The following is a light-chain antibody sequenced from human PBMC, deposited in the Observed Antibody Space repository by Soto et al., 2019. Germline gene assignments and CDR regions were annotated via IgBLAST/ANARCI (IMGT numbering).Light chain of an antibody. CDR1: SSDVGGYNY. J-gene: IGLJ1*01. Sequence: QSALTQPPSASGSPGQSVAISCTGTSSDVGGYNYVSWYQQHPGKAPKLMIYEVNKRPSGVPDRFSGSKSGNTASLTVSGLQAEDEVDYYCSSYAGSSNVFGTGTKVTVL. CDR3: SSYAGSSNV. CDR2: EVN. V-gene: IGLV2-8*01.